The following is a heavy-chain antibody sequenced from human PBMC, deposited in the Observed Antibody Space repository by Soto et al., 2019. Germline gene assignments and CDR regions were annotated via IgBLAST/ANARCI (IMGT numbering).Heavy chain of an antibody. CDR3: VRVGGSGWTLDF. Sequence: QVHLVQSGAEVKKPGASVKVSCKTSGYTFTAFAVHRVRQASGQRLEWMGWINVGNGDTKSSQNLQGSVTITRDTSASTVYMELSSLRSEDTAVYYCVRVGGSGWTLDFWGQGTPVTVSS. V-gene: IGHV1-3*01. CDR1: GYTFTAFA. J-gene: IGHJ4*02. CDR2: INVGNGDT. D-gene: IGHD6-25*01.